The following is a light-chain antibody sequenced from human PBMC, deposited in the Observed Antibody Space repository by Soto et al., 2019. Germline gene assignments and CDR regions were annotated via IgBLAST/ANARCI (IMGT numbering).Light chain of an antibody. J-gene: IGLJ1*01. CDR3: SSYTSTNTYF. Sequence: QSVLTQPPSVSGSPGQSVTISCTGTSSDVGGYNRVSWYQQPPGTAPKLMIYEVSDRPSGVPDRFSGSKSGNTASLTISGLQDEDEADYYCSSYTSTNTYFFGAGTKVTVL. CDR2: EVS. CDR1: SSDVGGYNR. V-gene: IGLV2-18*02.